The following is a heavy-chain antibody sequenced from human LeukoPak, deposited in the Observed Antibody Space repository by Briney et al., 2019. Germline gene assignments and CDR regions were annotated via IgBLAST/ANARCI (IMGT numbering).Heavy chain of an antibody. J-gene: IGHJ3*02. CDR3: ARPLTDYYDSSGYYYLPGAFDI. CDR1: GGSISSYY. Sequence: SETLSLTCTVSGGSISSYYWSWIRQPPGKGLEWIGYIYYSGSTNYNPSLKSRVTISVDTSKNQFSLKLSSVTAADTAVYYCARPLTDYYDSSGYYYLPGAFDIWGQGTMVTVSS. D-gene: IGHD3-22*01. CDR2: IYYSGST. V-gene: IGHV4-59*12.